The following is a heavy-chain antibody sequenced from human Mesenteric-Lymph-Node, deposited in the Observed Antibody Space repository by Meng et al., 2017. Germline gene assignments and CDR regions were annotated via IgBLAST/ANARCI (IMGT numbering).Heavy chain of an antibody. V-gene: IGHV3-7*01. Sequence: GESLKISCVASGFSFSTSWMSWVRQAPGKGLEWVANIKEDETERWYVDSVKGRFTIARDNAKNSLWLQMSSLRAEDTALYYCARGKAFENWGQGTLVTVSS. J-gene: IGHJ3*02. CDR3: ARGKAFEN. CDR1: GFSFSTSW. CDR2: IKEDETER.